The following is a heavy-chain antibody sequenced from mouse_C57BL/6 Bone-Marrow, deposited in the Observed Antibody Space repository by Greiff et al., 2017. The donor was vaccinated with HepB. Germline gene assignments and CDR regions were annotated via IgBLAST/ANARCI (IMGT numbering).Heavy chain of an antibody. CDR3: ASYGNYGAWFAY. J-gene: IGHJ3*01. V-gene: IGHV1-69*01. D-gene: IGHD2-1*01. CDR2: IDPSDSYT. Sequence: QVQLKQPGAELVMPGASVKLSCKASGYTFTSYWMHWVKQRPGQGLEWIGEIDPSDSYTNYNQKFKGKSTLTVDKSSSTAYMQLSSLTSEDSAVYYCASYGNYGAWFAYWGQGTLVTVSA. CDR1: GYTFTSYW.